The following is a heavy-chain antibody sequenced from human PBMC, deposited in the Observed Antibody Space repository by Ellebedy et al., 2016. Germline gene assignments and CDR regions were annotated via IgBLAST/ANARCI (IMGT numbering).Heavy chain of an antibody. CDR1: GFTFSNYW. Sequence: GESLKISXAASGFTFSNYWVIWVRQAPGKGLEWVANIKPDGSEKYYADSLKGRFTISRDNAKNSLYLQMNSLRAEDTAVYYCARDRGLAAAGPGVTVDYWGQGTLVTVSS. J-gene: IGHJ4*02. CDR3: ARDRGLAAAGPGVTVDY. D-gene: IGHD6-13*01. V-gene: IGHV3-7*01. CDR2: IKPDGSEK.